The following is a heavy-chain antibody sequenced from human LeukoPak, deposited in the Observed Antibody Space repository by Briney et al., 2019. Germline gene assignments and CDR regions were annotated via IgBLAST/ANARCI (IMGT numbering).Heavy chain of an antibody. D-gene: IGHD2-15*01. CDR1: GYTFTGSY. CDR2: INPNSGGT. J-gene: IGHJ4*02. CDR3: ARETGYCSGGRCYFNY. Sequence: ASVKVSFKASGYTFTGSYIHWVREAPGQGLEWMGWINPNSGGTSSARKFQGRVTMTRDTSVSTAYMELSRLRSDDTALYYCARETGYCSGGRCYFNYWGQGTLVTVSS. V-gene: IGHV1-2*02.